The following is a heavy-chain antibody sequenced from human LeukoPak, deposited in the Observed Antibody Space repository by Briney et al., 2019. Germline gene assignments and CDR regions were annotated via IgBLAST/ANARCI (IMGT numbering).Heavy chain of an antibody. D-gene: IGHD3-10*01. V-gene: IGHV3-9*01. Sequence: PPGGSLRLSCAASGFTFSSYAMSWVRQAPGKGLEWVSGISWNSGSIGYADSVKGRFTISRDNAKNSLYLQMNSLRAEDTALYYCAKDYLLGGPRTMVRGVYGMDVWGQGTTVTVSS. CDR2: ISWNSGSI. CDR3: AKDYLLGGPRTMVRGVYGMDV. J-gene: IGHJ6*02. CDR1: GFTFSSYA.